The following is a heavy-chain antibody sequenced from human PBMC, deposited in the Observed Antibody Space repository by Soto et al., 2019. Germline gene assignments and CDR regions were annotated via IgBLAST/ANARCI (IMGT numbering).Heavy chain of an antibody. Sequence: LSLTCSTSGGSFSSGGFYWGWIRQVPGRGLEWIGHVFNTVTTRYSLPLRTRLTMSIDTSANQFSMTLSSVTAADTAIYSCARRYYGSGGPDVWGQGTLVTVSS. CDR1: GGSFSSGGFY. D-gene: IGHD3-10*01. J-gene: IGHJ4*02. CDR2: VFNTVTT. V-gene: IGHV4-31*03. CDR3: ARRYYGSGGPDV.